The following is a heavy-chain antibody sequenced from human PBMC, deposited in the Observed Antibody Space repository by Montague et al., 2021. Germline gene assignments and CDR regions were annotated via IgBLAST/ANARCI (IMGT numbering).Heavy chain of an antibody. CDR2: INHSGST. J-gene: IGHJ6*03. V-gene: IGHV4-34*01. CDR1: GRSFSGYY. D-gene: IGHD3-10*01. Sequence: SETLSLTCAVHGRSFSGYYWNWIRQPPGKGLEWIGEINHSGSTNYSPSLKSRVTISADTSKNQFSLKLTSVTAADTAVYYCARRGGTMVRGVKCYMDVWGKGTTVTVPS. CDR3: ARRGGTMVRGVKCYMDV.